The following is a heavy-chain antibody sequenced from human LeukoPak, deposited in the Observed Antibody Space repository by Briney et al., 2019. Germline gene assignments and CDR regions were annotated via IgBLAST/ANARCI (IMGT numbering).Heavy chain of an antibody. CDR3: VIQYYYDSSGEQQPKYFQH. Sequence: SETLSLTCAVYGGSFSGYYWSWIRQPPGKGLEWIGEINHSGSTNYNPSLKSRVTISVDTSKNQFSLKLSSVTAADTAVYYCVIQYYYDSSGEQQPKYFQHWGQGTLVTVSS. D-gene: IGHD3-22*01. CDR2: INHSGST. CDR1: GGSFSGYY. J-gene: IGHJ1*01. V-gene: IGHV4-34*01.